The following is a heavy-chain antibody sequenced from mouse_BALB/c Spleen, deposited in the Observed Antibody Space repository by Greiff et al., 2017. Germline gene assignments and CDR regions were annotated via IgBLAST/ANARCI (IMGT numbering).Heavy chain of an antibody. CDR3: ARSTMITTEAMDY. Sequence: EVQLQESGPELVKPGASVKISCKASGYSFTGYYMHWVKQSHVKSLEWIGRINPYNGATSYNQNFKDKASLTVDKSSSTAYMELHSLTSEDSAVYYCARSTMITTEAMDYWGQGTSVTVSS. J-gene: IGHJ4*01. V-gene: IGHV1-31*01. D-gene: IGHD2-4*01. CDR1: GYSFTGYY. CDR2: INPYNGAT.